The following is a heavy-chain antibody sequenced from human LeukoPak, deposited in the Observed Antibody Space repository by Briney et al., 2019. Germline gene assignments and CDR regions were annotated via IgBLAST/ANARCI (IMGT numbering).Heavy chain of an antibody. CDR3: ARRDDSGVYWYFDL. D-gene: IGHD3-22*01. CDR1: VYSFTGYW. J-gene: IGHJ2*01. CDR2: IYPDDSDT. V-gene: IGHV5-51*01. Sequence: GESLKISCQGSVYSFTGYWIGWVRQMPGRGLEWMGIIYPDDSDTRYSPPFQGQVTISADKSINTAYLQWSRQKDRHTAMYYCARRDDSGVYWYFDLWGRGTLVTVSS.